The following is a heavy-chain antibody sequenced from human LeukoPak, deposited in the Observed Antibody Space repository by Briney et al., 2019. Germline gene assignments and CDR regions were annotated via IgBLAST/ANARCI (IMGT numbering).Heavy chain of an antibody. Sequence: GRSLRLSCAASGFTFSSYAMHWVRQAPGKGLEWVAVISYDGSNKYYADSVKGRFTISRDNSKNTPYLQMNSLRAEDTAVYYCARDFSRFDYWGQGTLVTVSS. CDR2: ISYDGSNK. CDR1: GFTFSSYA. CDR3: ARDFSRFDY. D-gene: IGHD3-3*01. J-gene: IGHJ4*02. V-gene: IGHV3-30-3*01.